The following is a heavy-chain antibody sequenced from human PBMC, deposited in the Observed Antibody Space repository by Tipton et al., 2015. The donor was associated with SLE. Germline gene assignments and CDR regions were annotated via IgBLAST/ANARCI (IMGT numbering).Heavy chain of an antibody. CDR3: ARLADYPSMFAPSDRFDI. D-gene: IGHD3-10*02. J-gene: IGHJ3*02. CDR1: GYTYTNYG. V-gene: IGHV1-18*01. Sequence: QLVQSGPEVKKPGASVKVSCKTSGYTYTNYGIDWVRQAPGQGLQWMGWVSSYHGNTKYAQHLQGRVTMTTNTSTSTAYMELRGLTSDDTALYYCARLADYPSMFAPSDRFDIWGQGTMVTVSS. CDR2: VSSYHGNT.